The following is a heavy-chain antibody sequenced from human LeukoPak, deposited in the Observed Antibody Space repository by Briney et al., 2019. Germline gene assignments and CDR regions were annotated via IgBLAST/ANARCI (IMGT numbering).Heavy chain of an antibody. D-gene: IGHD2-15*01. V-gene: IGHV5-51*01. CDR2: IYPGDSDT. CDR1: GYSFTSYW. J-gene: IGHJ5*02. Sequence: GESLKISCKGSGYSFTSYWIGWVRQMPGEGLEWMGIIYPGDSDTRYSPSFQGQVTISADKSISTAYLQWSSLKASDTAMYYCARHRYCSGGSCYSGVGWFDPWGQGTLVTVSS. CDR3: ARHRYCSGGSCYSGVGWFDP.